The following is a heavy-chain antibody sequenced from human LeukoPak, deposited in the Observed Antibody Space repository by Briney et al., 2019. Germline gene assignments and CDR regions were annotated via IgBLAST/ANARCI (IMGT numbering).Heavy chain of an antibody. J-gene: IGHJ6*02. Sequence: PGRSLRLSCAASGFTFSSYAMHWVRQAPGKGLEWVAVISYDGSNKYYADSVKGRFTISRDNSKNTLYLQMNSLRAEDTAVYYCSGGYDSDYFFYYGMDVWGQGTTVTVSS. V-gene: IGHV3-30-3*01. CDR3: SGGYDSDYFFYYGMDV. CDR1: GFTFSSYA. D-gene: IGHD5-12*01. CDR2: ISYDGSNK.